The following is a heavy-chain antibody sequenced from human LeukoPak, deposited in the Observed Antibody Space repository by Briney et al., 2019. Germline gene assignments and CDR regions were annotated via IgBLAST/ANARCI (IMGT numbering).Heavy chain of an antibody. Sequence: GGSLRLSCAASGFTFRSYGMHWVRQAPGKGLEWVAVIWYDGSNKYYADSVKGRFTISRDNSKNTLYLQMNSLRAEDTAVYYCARQQTNYYGSGSYYSGQNWFDPWGQGTLVTVSS. CDR2: IWYDGSNK. CDR1: GFTFRSYG. CDR3: ARQQTNYYGSGSYYSGQNWFDP. J-gene: IGHJ5*02. D-gene: IGHD3-10*01. V-gene: IGHV3-33*01.